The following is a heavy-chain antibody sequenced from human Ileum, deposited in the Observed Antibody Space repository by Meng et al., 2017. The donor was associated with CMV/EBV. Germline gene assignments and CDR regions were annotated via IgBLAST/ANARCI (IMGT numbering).Heavy chain of an antibody. CDR2: IYTSGST. D-gene: IGHD6-13*01. CDR3: ARGGSAVH. J-gene: IGHJ4*02. V-gene: IGHV4-4*07. CDR1: GTSITGYY. Sequence: QVQLQESGPGLVKPSETLSLTCTVSGTSITGYYWSWIRQSAAKGLEWIGRIYTSGSTNYNPSLHSRVSMSIDTSKNQFSLKLRSVTAADTAVYYCARGGSAVHWGQGTLVTVSS.